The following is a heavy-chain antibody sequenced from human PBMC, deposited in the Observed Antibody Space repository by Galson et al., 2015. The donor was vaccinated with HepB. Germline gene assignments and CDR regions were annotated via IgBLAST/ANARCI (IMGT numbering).Heavy chain of an antibody. CDR3: ARDTRGEWLRPMGYYYYGMDV. V-gene: IGHV1-46*04. D-gene: IGHD5-12*01. CDR2: INPSGGST. CDR1: GYTFTSYY. J-gene: IGHJ6*02. Sequence: SVKVSCKASGYTFTSYYMHWVRQAPGQGLEWMGIINPSGGSTSYAQKLQGRVTMTRDTSTSTVYMELSSLRSEDTAVYYCARDTRGEWLRPMGYYYYGMDVWGQGTTVTVSS.